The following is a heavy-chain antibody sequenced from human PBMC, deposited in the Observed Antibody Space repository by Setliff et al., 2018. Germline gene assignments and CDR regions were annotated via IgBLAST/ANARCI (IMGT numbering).Heavy chain of an antibody. D-gene: IGHD1-1*01. J-gene: IGHJ4*02. Sequence: GGSLRLSCAASGFTFSSYWMSWVRQAPGKGLEWVSSISGSGTYTYTADSVKGRFTISRDNAKNSLYLQMNSLRAGDTAVYFCARHNTNLQPNDYWGQGTLVTVSS. CDR2: ISGSGTYT. V-gene: IGHV3-21*01. CDR1: GFTFSSYW. CDR3: ARHNTNLQPNDY.